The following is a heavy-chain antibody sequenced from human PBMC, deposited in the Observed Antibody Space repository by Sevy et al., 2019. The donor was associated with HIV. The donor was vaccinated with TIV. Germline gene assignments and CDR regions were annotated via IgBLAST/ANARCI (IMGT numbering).Heavy chain of an antibody. CDR2: IYTSGST. V-gene: IGHV4-4*07. Sequence: SETLSLTSTVSGGSISSYYWSWIRQPAGKGLEWIGRIYTSGSTNYNPSLKSRVTMSVDTSKNQFSLKLSSVTAADTAVYYCARGVYGYSYGVFDYWGQGTLVTVSS. J-gene: IGHJ4*02. D-gene: IGHD5-18*01. CDR1: GGSISSYY. CDR3: ARGVYGYSYGVFDY.